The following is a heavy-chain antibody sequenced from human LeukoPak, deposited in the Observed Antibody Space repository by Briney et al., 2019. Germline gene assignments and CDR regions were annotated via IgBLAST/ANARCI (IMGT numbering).Heavy chain of an antibody. D-gene: IGHD2-15*01. Sequence: PSETLSLTCAVYGGSFSGYYWSWIRQPPGKGLEWIGEINHSGSTNYNPSLKSRVTISVDTSKNQFSLKLSSVTAADTAAYYCARPQGGGSLAAFDIWGQGTMVTVSS. V-gene: IGHV4-34*01. CDR1: GGSFSGYY. CDR2: INHSGST. J-gene: IGHJ3*02. CDR3: ARPQGGGSLAAFDI.